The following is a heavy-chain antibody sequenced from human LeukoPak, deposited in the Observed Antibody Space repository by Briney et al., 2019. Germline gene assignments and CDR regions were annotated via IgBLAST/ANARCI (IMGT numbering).Heavy chain of an antibody. CDR3: ARDSVGYSSGWTFFDY. Sequence: ASLKVSSKASGYTFSGYYMHCVRQAPGQGLEWMAWINPNSGGTKYAQKFQGRVTMTRDTSISTAYMEVRRLRSDDTAVYHCARDSVGYSSGWTFFDYWGQGTLVTVSS. J-gene: IGHJ4*02. CDR1: GYTFSGYY. V-gene: IGHV1-2*02. CDR2: INPNSGGT. D-gene: IGHD6-19*01.